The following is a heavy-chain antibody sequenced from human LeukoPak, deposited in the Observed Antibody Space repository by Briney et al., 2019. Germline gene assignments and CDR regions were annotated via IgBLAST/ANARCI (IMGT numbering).Heavy chain of an antibody. V-gene: IGHV3-7*03. D-gene: IGHD3-16*01. Sequence: GGSLRLSCTASGFSFGRHWMNWVRQAPGKGLEWVANIRQDGSEKNYVDSVKGRFTISRDNAKNSLFLQMDSLRAEDTAVYYCAGGAGWLIDYWGQGTLVTVSS. CDR2: IRQDGSEK. J-gene: IGHJ4*02. CDR1: GFSFGRHW. CDR3: AGGAGWLIDY.